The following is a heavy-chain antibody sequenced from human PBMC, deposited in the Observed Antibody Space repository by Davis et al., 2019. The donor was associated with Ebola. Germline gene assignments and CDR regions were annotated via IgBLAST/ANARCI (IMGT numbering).Heavy chain of an antibody. J-gene: IGHJ5*02. Sequence: MPSETLSLTCTVSGGSISSSSYYWGWIRQPPGKGLEWIGEIHHIGGTNYNPSLKSRVTISLDTSKNQFSLKVNSVTAADTSLYYCARKPARWENWFDPWGQGTLVTVSS. CDR2: IHHIGGT. CDR3: ARKPARWENWFDP. V-gene: IGHV4-39*07. CDR1: GGSISSSSYY. D-gene: IGHD2-2*01.